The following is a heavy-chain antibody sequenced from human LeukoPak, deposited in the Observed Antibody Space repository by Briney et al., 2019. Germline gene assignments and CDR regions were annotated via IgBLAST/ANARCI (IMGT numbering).Heavy chain of an antibody. J-gene: IGHJ4*02. CDR2: IYSGGST. V-gene: IGHV3-66*02. CDR3: ARGLVEMATLDY. Sequence: GGSLRLSCAACGFTVSSNYMSWVRQAPGKGLEWVSVIYSGGSTYYADSVKGRFTISRDNSKNTLYLQMNSLRAEDTAVYYCARGLVEMATLDYWGQGTLVTVSS. CDR1: GFTVSSNY. D-gene: IGHD5-24*01.